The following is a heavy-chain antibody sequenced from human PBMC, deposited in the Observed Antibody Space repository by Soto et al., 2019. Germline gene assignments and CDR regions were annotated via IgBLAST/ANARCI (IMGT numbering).Heavy chain of an antibody. D-gene: IGHD5-18*01. Sequence: SVKVSCKASGYTFTSYGISWVRQAPGQGLEWMGGIIPIFGTANYAQKFQGRVTITADESTSTAYMELSSLRSEDTAVYYCARGTIQLASLSTFDYWGQGTLVTVSS. V-gene: IGHV1-69*13. CDR1: GYTFTSYG. CDR2: IIPIFGTA. J-gene: IGHJ4*02. CDR3: ARGTIQLASLSTFDY.